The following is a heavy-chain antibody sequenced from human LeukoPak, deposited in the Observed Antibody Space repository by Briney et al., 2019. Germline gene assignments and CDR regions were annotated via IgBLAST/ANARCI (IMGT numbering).Heavy chain of an antibody. V-gene: IGHV3-23*01. J-gene: IGHJ4*02. Sequence: GGSLRLSCAASGFTFSSYAMSWVRQAPGKGLEWVSAISGSGGSTYYADSMKGRFTISRDNSKNTLYLQMNSLRAEDTAVYYCAKDSGSYPIPYYFDYWGQGTLVTVSS. CDR3: AKDSGSYPIPYYFDY. D-gene: IGHD1-26*01. CDR2: ISGSGGST. CDR1: GFTFSSYA.